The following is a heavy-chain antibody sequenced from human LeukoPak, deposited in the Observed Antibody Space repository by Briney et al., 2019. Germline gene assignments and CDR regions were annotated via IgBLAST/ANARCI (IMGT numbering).Heavy chain of an antibody. CDR1: GFTFSSYA. V-gene: IGHV3-30-3*01. Sequence: GRSLRLSCAASGFTFSSYAMHWVRQAPGKGLEWVAVISYDGSNKYYADSVRGRFTISRDNSENTLYLQMNSLTAEDTAVYYCAKGLGSGLYYSMDVWGQGTTVTVSS. CDR2: ISYDGSNK. CDR3: AKGLGSGLYYSMDV. D-gene: IGHD6-19*01. J-gene: IGHJ6*02.